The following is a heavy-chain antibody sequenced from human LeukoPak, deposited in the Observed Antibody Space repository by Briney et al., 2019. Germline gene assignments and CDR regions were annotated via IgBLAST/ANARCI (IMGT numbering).Heavy chain of an antibody. CDR1: GGTFRSYT. Sequence: SVKVSCKASGGTFRSYTISWVRQAPGQGLEWMGRIIAILGIANYAQKFQGRVTITADKSTSTAYMELSSLRSEDTAVYYCARVGGGYNPFDYWGQGTLVTVSS. CDR2: IIAILGIA. V-gene: IGHV1-69*02. D-gene: IGHD5-24*01. CDR3: ARVGGGYNPFDY. J-gene: IGHJ4*02.